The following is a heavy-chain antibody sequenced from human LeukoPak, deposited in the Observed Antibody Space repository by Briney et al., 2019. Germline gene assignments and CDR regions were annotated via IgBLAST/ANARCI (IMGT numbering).Heavy chain of an antibody. V-gene: IGHV3-64*02. CDR3: ARERCSTPTDDSFDI. CDR2: ISSNAGST. J-gene: IGHJ3*02. CDR1: GFALKKYA. Sequence: GGSLRLSCAASGFALKKYAMHCVRQAPGGGLEYVSSISSNAGSTTYGDSVKGRFTISRDNSKNTLYLQMGSLRADDTAAYYCARERCSTPTDDSFDIWGQGTMVTVSS. D-gene: IGHD6-13*01.